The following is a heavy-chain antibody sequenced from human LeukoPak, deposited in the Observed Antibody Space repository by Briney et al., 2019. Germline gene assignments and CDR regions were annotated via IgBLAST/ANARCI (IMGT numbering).Heavy chain of an antibody. CDR3: ARGRTGAAALDF. Sequence: SETLSLTCAVYGGSFSGHYWTWIRQAPGKGLEWIGKSTHTGSTNYNPSLKSRVTISVDTSKNQFSLKLTSVSAADTAVCHCARGRTGAAALDFWGPGTLVTVSS. D-gene: IGHD2-2*01. J-gene: IGHJ4*02. V-gene: IGHV4-34*01. CDR1: GGSFSGHY. CDR2: STHTGST.